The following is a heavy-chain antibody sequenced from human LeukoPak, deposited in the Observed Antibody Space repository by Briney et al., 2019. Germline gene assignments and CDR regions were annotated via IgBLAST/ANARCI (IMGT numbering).Heavy chain of an antibody. CDR2: ISGSGGST. CDR3: AKAAIQTWIQLWLRYYFDY. J-gene: IGHJ4*02. CDR1: GFTFSSYA. D-gene: IGHD5-18*01. Sequence: GGSLRLSCAASGFTFSSYAMSWVRQAPGKGLEWVSAISGSGGSTYYADSVKGRFTISRDNSKNTLYLQMNSLRAEDTAVYYCAKAAIQTWIQLWLRYYFDYWGQGTLVTVSS. V-gene: IGHV3-23*01.